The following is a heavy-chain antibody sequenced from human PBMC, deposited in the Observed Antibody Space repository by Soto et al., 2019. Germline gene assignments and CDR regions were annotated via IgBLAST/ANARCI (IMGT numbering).Heavy chain of an antibody. J-gene: IGHJ4*02. CDR2: ISSSGSTI. CDR3: ARDAHIVVVPAATVDY. V-gene: IGHV3-11*01. Sequence: GGSLRLSCAASGFTFSDYYMSWIRQAPGKGLEWVSYISSSGSTIYYADSVKGRFTISRDNAKNSLYLQMNSLRAEDTDVYYCARDAHIVVVPAATVDYWGQGTLVTVSS. D-gene: IGHD2-2*01. CDR1: GFTFSDYY.